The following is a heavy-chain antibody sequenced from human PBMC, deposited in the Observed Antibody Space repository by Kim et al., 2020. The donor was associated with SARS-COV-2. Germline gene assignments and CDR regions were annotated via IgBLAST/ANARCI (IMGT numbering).Heavy chain of an antibody. V-gene: IGHV4-59*01. Sequence: STNYNPSLKSRVTISVDTSKNQFSLKLSSVTAADSAVYYCASLLYGDNDYWGQGTLVTVSS. CDR2: ST. D-gene: IGHD4-17*01. J-gene: IGHJ4*02. CDR3: ASLLYGDNDY.